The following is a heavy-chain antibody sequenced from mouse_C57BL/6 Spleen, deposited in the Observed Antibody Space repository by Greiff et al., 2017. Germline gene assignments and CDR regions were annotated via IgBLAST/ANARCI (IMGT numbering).Heavy chain of an antibody. CDR3: TRRGYGTSWYFDY. Sequence: VQLQQSGAELVRPGASVTLSCKASGYTFTDYEMHWVKQTPVHGLEWIGAIDPETGGTAYNQKFKGKAILTADKSSSTAYMELRSLTSEDSAVYYCTRRGYGTSWYFDYWGQGTTLTVSS. CDR1: GYTFTDYE. V-gene: IGHV1-15*01. J-gene: IGHJ2*01. CDR2: IDPETGGT. D-gene: IGHD1-1*01.